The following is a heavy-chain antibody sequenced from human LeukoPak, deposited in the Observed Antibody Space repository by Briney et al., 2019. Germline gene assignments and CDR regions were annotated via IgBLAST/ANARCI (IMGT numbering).Heavy chain of an antibody. V-gene: IGHV3-11*04. Sequence: GGSLRLSCAVSGLTFRNYAMSWVRQAPGKGLEWVSYISSSGSTRYYADSVKGRFTISRDNAKNSLYLQVNSLRAEDTAVYYCARPRDLTGTTPRPFDYWGQGTLVTVSS. CDR2: ISSSGSTR. D-gene: IGHD1-20*01. CDR3: ARPRDLTGTTPRPFDY. CDR1: GLTFRNYA. J-gene: IGHJ4*02.